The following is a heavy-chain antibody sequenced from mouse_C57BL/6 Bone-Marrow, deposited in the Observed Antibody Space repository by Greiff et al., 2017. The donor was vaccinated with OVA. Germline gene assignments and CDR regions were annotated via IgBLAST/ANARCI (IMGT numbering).Heavy chain of an antibody. CDR3: AEGYVAYGYKEYWYFDV. V-gene: IGHV1-72*01. D-gene: IGHD1-3*01. J-gene: IGHJ1*03. Sequence: QVQLQQPGAELVKPGASVKLSCKASGHTFTSYWMHWVKQRPGRGLEWIGRIDPNSGGTKYNEKFKSKATLTVDKPSSTAYMQLSSLTSEDSAVYYCAEGYVAYGYKEYWYFDVWGTGTTVTVSS. CDR1: GHTFTSYW. CDR2: IDPNSGGT.